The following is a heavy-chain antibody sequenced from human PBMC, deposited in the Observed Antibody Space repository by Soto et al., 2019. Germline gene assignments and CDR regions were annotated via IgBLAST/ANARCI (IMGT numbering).Heavy chain of an antibody. CDR2: VSYDGGNK. Sequence: QVQLVESGGGVVQPGRSLRLSCAASGFTFSTYAMHWVRQAPGRGLEWVAVVSYDGGNKYYADSVKGRFTISRDNSKNTLYLQMNSLRPEDTAVYYRAREDGDYANWFDPWGQGTLVTVSS. CDR1: GFTFSTYA. CDR3: AREDGDYANWFDP. V-gene: IGHV3-30-3*01. J-gene: IGHJ5*02. D-gene: IGHD4-17*01.